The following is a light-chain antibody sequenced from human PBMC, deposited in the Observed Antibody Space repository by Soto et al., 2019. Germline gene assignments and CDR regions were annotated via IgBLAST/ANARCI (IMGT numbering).Light chain of an antibody. J-gene: IGLJ1*01. CDR2: DVS. V-gene: IGLV2-14*01. CDR3: SSYTSSSTLYV. CDR1: SSDVGVYNY. Sequence: QSVLTQPASVSGSPGQSITISCTRTSSDVGVYNYVSWYQQHPGKAPKLMIYDVSNRPSGVSNRFSGSKSGNTASLTISGLQAEDEADYYCSSYTSSSTLYVFGTGTKVTVL.